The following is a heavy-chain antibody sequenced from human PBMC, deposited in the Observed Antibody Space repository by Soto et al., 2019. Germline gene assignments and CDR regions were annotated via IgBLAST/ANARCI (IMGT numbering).Heavy chain of an antibody. J-gene: IGHJ4*02. CDR1: GFTFSGSA. V-gene: IGHV3-73*01. D-gene: IGHD1-7*01. CDR2: IRSKANSYAT. Sequence: GGSLRLSCAASGFTFSGSAMHWVRQASGKGLEWVGRIRSKANSYATAYAASVKGRFTISRDDSKNTAYLQMNSLKTEDTAVYYCTRLGSVTGTVFDYWGQGTLVTVSS. CDR3: TRLGSVTGTVFDY.